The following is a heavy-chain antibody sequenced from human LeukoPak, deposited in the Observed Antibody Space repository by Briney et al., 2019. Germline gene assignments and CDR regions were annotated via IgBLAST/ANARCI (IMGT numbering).Heavy chain of an antibody. D-gene: IGHD3-10*01. CDR2: FDPEDGET. CDR3: ATYRRSGSYCWFDP. J-gene: IGHJ5*02. Sequence: ASVKVSCKVSGYTLTELSMHWVRQAPGKGLEWMGGFDPEDGETIYAQKFQGRVTMTEDTSTDTAYMELSSLRSEDTAVYYCATYRRSGSYCWFDPWGQGTLVTVSS. V-gene: IGHV1-24*01. CDR1: GYTLTELS.